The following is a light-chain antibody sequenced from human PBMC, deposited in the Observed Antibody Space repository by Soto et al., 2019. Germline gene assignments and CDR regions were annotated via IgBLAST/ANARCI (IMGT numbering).Light chain of an antibody. CDR1: ESISTW. Sequence: DIQMTQSPSTLSASVGYRFTITCRASESISTWLAWYQQKPGKAPNLLIYKASSLESGVPSRFSGSGSGTEFTLTIRSLQPDDFATYYCQQYDSYSGLTFGGGTTVDIK. CDR3: QQYDSYSGLT. J-gene: IGKJ4*01. CDR2: KAS. V-gene: IGKV1-5*03.